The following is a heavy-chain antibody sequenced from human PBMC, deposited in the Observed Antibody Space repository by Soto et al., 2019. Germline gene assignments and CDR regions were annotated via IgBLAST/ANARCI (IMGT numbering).Heavy chain of an antibody. CDR2: MDPITGGR. V-gene: IGHV1-2*02. Sequence: ASAKVSCKASGYNLGAYYTYCVRQAPGRVLEWVGLMDPITGGRDSEERLRDRVTMTRDTSINTAYMELRRLRSDDTAIYFCARGRDAASQYYTHHGMDVWGQGTTVTVSS. CDR3: ARGRDAASQYYTHHGMDV. D-gene: IGHD1-26*01. J-gene: IGHJ6*02. CDR1: GYNLGAYY.